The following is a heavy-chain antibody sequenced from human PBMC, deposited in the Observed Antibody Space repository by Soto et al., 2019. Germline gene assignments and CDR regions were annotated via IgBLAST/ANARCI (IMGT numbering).Heavy chain of an antibody. CDR3: ARRGSRYYVLDYYYYYGMDV. J-gene: IGHJ6*02. CDR1: GGSISSSSYY. D-gene: IGHD3-22*01. V-gene: IGHV4-39*01. Sequence: SETLSLTCTVSGGSISSSSYYWGWIRQPPGKGLEWIGSIYYSGSTYYNPSLKSRVTISVDTSKNQFSLKLSSVTAADTAVYYCARRGSRYYVLDYYYYYGMDVWGQGTTVTVSS. CDR2: IYYSGST.